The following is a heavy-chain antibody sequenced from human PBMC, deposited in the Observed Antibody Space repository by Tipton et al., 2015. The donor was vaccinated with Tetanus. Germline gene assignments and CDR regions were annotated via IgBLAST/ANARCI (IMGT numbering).Heavy chain of an antibody. CDR1: GDSVSSGGYA. D-gene: IGHD2-15*01. V-gene: IGHV4-30-2*01. CDR2: IYDSGSLFYKLSLKTGNT. CDR3: ARGFCTGGTCYGGFDP. J-gene: IGHJ5*02. Sequence: TLSLTCAISGDSVSSGGYAWSWFRQAPGKGLEWIGYIYDSGSLFYKLSLKTGNTYYSPSLKSRVSISLDRSEKQLSLRLSSVTAADTAVYYCARGFCTGGTCYGGFDPWGQGSQVTVFS.